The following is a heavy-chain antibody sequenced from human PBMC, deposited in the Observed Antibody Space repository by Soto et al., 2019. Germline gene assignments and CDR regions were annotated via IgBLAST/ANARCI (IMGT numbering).Heavy chain of an antibody. Sequence: ASVKVSCKASGYTFTSYYMHWVRQAPGQGLEWMGIINPSGGSTSYAQKFQGRVTMTRDTSTSTVYMELSSLRSADTAVYYCARRVGGYGGSWYYYGMDVWGQGTTVTVSS. V-gene: IGHV1-46*01. J-gene: IGHJ6*02. CDR2: INPSGGST. CDR3: ARRVGGYGGSWYYYGMDV. CDR1: GYTFTSYY. D-gene: IGHD5-12*01.